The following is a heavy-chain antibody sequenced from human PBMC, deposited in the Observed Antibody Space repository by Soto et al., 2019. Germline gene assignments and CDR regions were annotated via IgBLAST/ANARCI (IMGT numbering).Heavy chain of an antibody. CDR3: AAVSRTVGGMHV. CDR2: FDPEDGET. V-gene: IGHV1-24*01. D-gene: IGHD4-17*01. Sequence: GASVKVSCKVSGYTLTELSMHWVRQAPGKGLEWMGGFDPEDGETIYAQKFQGRVTMTEDTSTDTAYMELSSLRSEDTAVYYCAAVSRTVGGMHVWGQGPTVTVSS. J-gene: IGHJ6*02. CDR1: GYTLTELS.